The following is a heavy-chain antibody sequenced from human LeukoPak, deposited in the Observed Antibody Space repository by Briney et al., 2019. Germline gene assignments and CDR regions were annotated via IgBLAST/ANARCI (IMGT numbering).Heavy chain of an antibody. Sequence: PSETLSLTCTVSGDSINTYYWSWIRQPPGKGLEWIGSIYHSGSTYYNPSLKSRVTISVDTSKNQFSLRLNSVTAADTAVYFCGRHQVLDKATDQWGQGILVTVSS. CDR2: IYHSGST. D-gene: IGHD5-24*01. V-gene: IGHV4-38-2*02. J-gene: IGHJ4*02. CDR3: GRHQVLDKATDQ. CDR1: GDSINTYY.